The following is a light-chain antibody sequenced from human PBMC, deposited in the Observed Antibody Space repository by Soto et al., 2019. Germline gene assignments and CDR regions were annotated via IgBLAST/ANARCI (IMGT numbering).Light chain of an antibody. CDR1: SSYVGTYSL. CDR3: CLYVGATTYV. V-gene: IGLV2-23*01. Sequence: QSVGAQQPSGSGSPGQSITISCTGASSYVGTYSLVSWYQQHPGKAPKVVIYEGHKRPSGVPDRFSGSTSVNTASLTISGLQTDDEADYYCCLYVGATTYVFGPGTKVTVL. J-gene: IGLJ1*01. CDR2: EGH.